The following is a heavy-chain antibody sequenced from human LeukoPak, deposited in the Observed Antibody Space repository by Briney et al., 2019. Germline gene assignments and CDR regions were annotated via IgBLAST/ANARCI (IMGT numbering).Heavy chain of an antibody. CDR1: GFTVSSNY. CDR2: IYSGGST. V-gene: IGHV3-66*01. J-gene: IGHJ4*02. D-gene: IGHD6-13*01. Sequence: PGGSLRLSCAASGFTVSSNYMSWVRQAPGKGLEWFSVIYSGGSTYYADSVKGRFTISRDNSKNTLYLQMNSLRAEDTAVYYCARVDPIAAAGTPDYWGQGTLVTVSS. CDR3: ARVDPIAAAGTPDY.